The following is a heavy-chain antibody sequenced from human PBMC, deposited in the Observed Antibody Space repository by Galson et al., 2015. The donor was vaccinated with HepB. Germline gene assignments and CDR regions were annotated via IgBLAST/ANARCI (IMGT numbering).Heavy chain of an antibody. J-gene: IGHJ6*02. CDR3: AREGVPPPGPGSSWYSYYGMDV. D-gene: IGHD6-13*01. CDR1: GFTFSSYA. V-gene: IGHV3-30-3*01. Sequence: SLRLSCAASGFTFSSYAMHWVRQAPGKGLEWVAVISYDGSNKYYADSVKGRFTISRDNSKNTLYLQMNSLRAEDTAVYYCAREGVPPPGPGSSWYSYYGMDVWGQGTTVTVSS. CDR2: ISYDGSNK.